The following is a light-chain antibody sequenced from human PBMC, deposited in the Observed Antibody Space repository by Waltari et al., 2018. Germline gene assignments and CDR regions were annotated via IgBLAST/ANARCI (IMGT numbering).Light chain of an antibody. CDR3: LHSGSSLWT. Sequence: VLTQSPARLSLSPGESATLTCRASQNVSSNYLAWYQQTPGQAPRLLIYGASFRATGIPDRFSGSGSGTDFTLTISSLEREDFAVYYCLHSGSSLWTFGQGTKVEVK. V-gene: IGKV3-20*01. J-gene: IGKJ1*01. CDR2: GAS. CDR1: QNVSSNY.